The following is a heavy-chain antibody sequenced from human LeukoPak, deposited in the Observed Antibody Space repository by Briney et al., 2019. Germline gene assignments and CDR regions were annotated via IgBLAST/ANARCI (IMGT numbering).Heavy chain of an antibody. Sequence: GGSLRLSCAASGFTFSIYAMSWVRQAPGKGLQRVSSITSRGESTWYVDSVKGRFTITRDNSENTLYLQMHSLRAEDTAVYYCARDRPNYYGSDGHYYRRDGDYWGRGTLVSVSS. CDR1: GFTFSIYA. CDR2: ITSRGEST. D-gene: IGHD3-22*01. V-gene: IGHV3-23*01. J-gene: IGHJ4*02. CDR3: ARDRPNYYGSDGHYYRRDGDY.